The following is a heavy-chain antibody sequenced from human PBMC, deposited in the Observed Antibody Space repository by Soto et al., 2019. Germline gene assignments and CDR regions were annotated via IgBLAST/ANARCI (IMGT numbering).Heavy chain of an antibody. CDR1: GFTFGDSW. Sequence: PGGSLRLSCAASGFTFGDSWIHWVRQAPGKGLVWVSRINPDGSITDYADSVKGRFTISRDNAKKTAFLQMNSLRAEDTAVYYCVRYLFRNDPDPCWGQGTLVTVSS. CDR2: INPDGSIT. J-gene: IGHJ4*02. D-gene: IGHD1-1*01. CDR3: VRYLFRNDPDPC. V-gene: IGHV3-74*01.